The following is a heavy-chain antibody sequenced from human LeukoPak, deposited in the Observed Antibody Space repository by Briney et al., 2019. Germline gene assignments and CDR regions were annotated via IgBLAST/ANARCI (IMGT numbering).Heavy chain of an antibody. V-gene: IGHV4-31*03. Sequence: PSETLSLTCSVSGGSITSGGYDWSWIRRHPGKGLEWVGYIYYSGSTYYNPSLKSRVTISVDTSKNQFSLKLSSVTAADTAVYYCARGLTAPPDYWGQGTLVTVSS. J-gene: IGHJ4*02. CDR3: ARGLTAPPDY. D-gene: IGHD3-16*01. CDR2: IYYSGST. CDR1: GGSITSGGYD.